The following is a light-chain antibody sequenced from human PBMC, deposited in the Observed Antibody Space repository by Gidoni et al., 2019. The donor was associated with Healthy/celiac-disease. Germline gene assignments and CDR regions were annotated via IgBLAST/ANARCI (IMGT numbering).Light chain of an antibody. CDR1: QSVRSN. J-gene: IGKJ2*01. Sequence: EIVRTQSPATLSVSPGERDTLSCRASQSVRSNLAWYQQKPGQAPRLLIYGASTRATGIPARFSGSGSGTEFTLTISSLLSEDFAVYYCQLYNNWPQYTFGQGTKLEIK. CDR2: GAS. V-gene: IGKV3-15*01. CDR3: QLYNNWPQYT.